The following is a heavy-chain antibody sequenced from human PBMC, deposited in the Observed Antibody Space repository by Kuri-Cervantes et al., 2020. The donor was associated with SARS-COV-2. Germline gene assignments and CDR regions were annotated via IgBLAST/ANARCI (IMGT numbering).Heavy chain of an antibody. J-gene: IGHJ2*01. Sequence: KVSCKASGGTFSSYAISWVRQAPGQGLEWMGIIYPGDSDTRYSPSFQGQVTISADKSFSTAYLQWSSLKASDTAVYYCARGEGYCSGGSCYSSWYFDLWGRGTLVTVSS. CDR3: ARGEGYCSGGSCYSSWYFDL. CDR1: GGTFSSYA. D-gene: IGHD2-15*01. V-gene: IGHV5-51*01. CDR2: IYPGDSDT.